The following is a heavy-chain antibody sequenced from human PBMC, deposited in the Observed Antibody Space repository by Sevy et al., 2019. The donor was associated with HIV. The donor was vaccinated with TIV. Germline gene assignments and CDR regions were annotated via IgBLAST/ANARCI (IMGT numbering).Heavy chain of an antibody. J-gene: IGHJ4*02. CDR3: AKGDYDILTGYPRGPLGY. CDR1: GFTFSSYA. D-gene: IGHD3-9*01. V-gene: IGHV3-23*01. Sequence: GGSLRLSCAASGFTFSSYAMSWVRQAPGKGLEWVSAISGSGGSTYYADSVKGRFTISKDNSKNTLYLQMKSLRAEDTAVYYCAKGDYDILTGYPRGPLGYWGQGTLVTVSS. CDR2: ISGSGGST.